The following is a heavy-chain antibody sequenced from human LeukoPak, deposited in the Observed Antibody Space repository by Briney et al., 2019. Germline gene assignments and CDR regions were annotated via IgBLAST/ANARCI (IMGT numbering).Heavy chain of an antibody. J-gene: IGHJ4*02. D-gene: IGHD6-25*01. Sequence: PGGSLRLSCAASGFTFSSYGMHWVRQAPGKGLEWVAVIWYDGSNKYYADSVKGRFTISRDNSKNTLYLQMNSLRAEDTAVYYCARDGYRSGDLDYWGQGTLVTVSS. V-gene: IGHV3-33*01. CDR2: IWYDGSNK. CDR1: GFTFSSYG. CDR3: ARDGYRSGDLDY.